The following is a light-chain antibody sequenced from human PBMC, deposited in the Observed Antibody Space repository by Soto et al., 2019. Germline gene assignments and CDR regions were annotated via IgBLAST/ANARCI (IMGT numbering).Light chain of an antibody. CDR2: ENN. J-gene: IGLJ3*02. CDR1: SSNIGNNY. Sequence: QSVLTQPPSVSAAPGQKVTISCSGSSSNIGNNYLSWYQQLPGTAPKLLIYENNKRPSGIPDRFSGSKSGTSATLGITGLQTGDEADYYCGTWDSSLSAGVFGEWTKLTVL. V-gene: IGLV1-51*02. CDR3: GTWDSSLSAGV.